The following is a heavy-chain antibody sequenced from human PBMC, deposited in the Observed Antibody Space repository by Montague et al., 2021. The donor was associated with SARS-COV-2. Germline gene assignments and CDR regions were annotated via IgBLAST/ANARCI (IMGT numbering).Heavy chain of an antibody. V-gene: IGHV6-1*01. CDR2: TNYRSKWTS. CDR1: GDSVWSNTAA. D-gene: IGHD4-17*01. CDR3: VRGTGSAQAGFDA. Sequence: CAISGDSVWSNTAAWNWIRQSPSGGLEWLGRTNYRSKWTSDYATSAEGRISIDPDTSKNQFFLHLRSVTPEDTGVYYCVRGTGSAQAGFDAWGQGTLVTVSS. J-gene: IGHJ4*02.